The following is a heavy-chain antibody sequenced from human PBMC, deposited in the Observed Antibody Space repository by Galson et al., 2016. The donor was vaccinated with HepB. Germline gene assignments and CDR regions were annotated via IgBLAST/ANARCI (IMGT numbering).Heavy chain of an antibody. D-gene: IGHD1-26*01. CDR2: INSDGTTT. CDR3: VTGSATLTTY. J-gene: IGHJ4*02. CDR1: RFAFSSYW. Sequence: SLRLSCAASRFAFSSYWMHWDRQVPGKGLVWVSRINSDGTTTTYADSVKGRFTVSRDNAQNTLYLHMTSLRGEDTAVYYCVTGSATLTTYWGQGTLVTVSS. V-gene: IGHV3-74*01.